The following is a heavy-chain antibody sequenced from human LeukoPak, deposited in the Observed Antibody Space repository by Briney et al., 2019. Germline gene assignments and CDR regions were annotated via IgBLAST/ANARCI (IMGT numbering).Heavy chain of an antibody. CDR2: IYYSGST. V-gene: IGHV4-31*03. CDR3: ARSCSSTSCYYCYYYGMGV. Sequence: SETLSLTCTVSGGSISSGGYYWSWIRQHPGKGLEWIGYIYYSGSTYYNPSLKSRVTISVDTSKNQFSLKLSSVTAADTAVYYCARSCSSTSCYYCYYYGMGVWGQGTTVTVSS. CDR1: GGSISSGGYY. J-gene: IGHJ6*02. D-gene: IGHD2-2*01.